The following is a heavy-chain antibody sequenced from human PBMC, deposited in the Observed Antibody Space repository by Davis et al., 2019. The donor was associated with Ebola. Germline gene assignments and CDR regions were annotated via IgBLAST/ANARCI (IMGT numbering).Heavy chain of an antibody. D-gene: IGHD6-13*01. CDR3: AKGASPFRSSWPDY. CDR2: IIPIFGTA. Sequence: SVKVSCKASGGTFSSYAISWVRQAPGQGLEWMGGIIPIFGTANYAQKFQGRVTITADESTSTAYMELSSLRSEDTAVYYCAKGASPFRSSWPDYWGQGTLVTVS. J-gene: IGHJ4*02. V-gene: IGHV1-69*13. CDR1: GGTFSSYA.